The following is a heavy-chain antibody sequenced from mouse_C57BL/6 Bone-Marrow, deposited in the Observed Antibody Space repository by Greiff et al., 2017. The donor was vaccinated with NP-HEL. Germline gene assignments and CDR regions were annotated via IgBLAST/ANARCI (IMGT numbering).Heavy chain of an antibody. CDR1: GFTFSSYG. CDR3: ARHGGVYDYAFAY. D-gene: IGHD2-4*01. CDR2: ISSGGSYT. J-gene: IGHJ3*01. V-gene: IGHV5-6*01. Sequence: VQLKESGGDLVEPGGSLKLSCAASGFTFSSYGMSWVRQTPDKRLEWVATISSGGSYTYYPDSVKGRFTISRDNAKNTLYLQMSSLKSEDTAMYYCARHGGVYDYAFAYWGQGTLVTVSA.